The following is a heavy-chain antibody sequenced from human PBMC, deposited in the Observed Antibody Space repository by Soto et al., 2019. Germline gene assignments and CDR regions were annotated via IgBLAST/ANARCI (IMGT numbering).Heavy chain of an antibody. D-gene: IGHD1-26*01. J-gene: IGHJ4*02. CDR1: GGSISSGDYY. CDR3: ARGRGTYYVSGDFDY. Sequence: PSETLSLTCTVSGGSISSGDYYWSWIRQPPGKGLEWIGYIYYSGTSYYNPSLRSRVTISIDASKNQFSLKLSSVTAADTAVYYCARGRGTYYVSGDFDYWGQGTLVTVSS. V-gene: IGHV4-30-4*01. CDR2: IYYSGTS.